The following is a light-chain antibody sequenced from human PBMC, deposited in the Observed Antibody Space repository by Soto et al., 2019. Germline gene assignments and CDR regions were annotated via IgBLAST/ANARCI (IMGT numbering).Light chain of an antibody. Sequence: DVVSTQSPLSLPVTLGEPASISCRSSQSLVYSDGNTYLNWFXQRXGQCPRRLIYKVSNRDSGVPDRFSGSGSGADFTLKISRVEAEDVGTYYCMQALQSLTFGQGTRLEIK. CDR3: MQALQSLT. CDR2: KVS. CDR1: QSLVYSDGNTY. J-gene: IGKJ5*01. V-gene: IGKV2-30*01.